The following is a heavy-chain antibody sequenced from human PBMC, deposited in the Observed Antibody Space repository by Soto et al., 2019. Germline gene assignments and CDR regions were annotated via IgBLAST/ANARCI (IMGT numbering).Heavy chain of an antibody. CDR3: ARMSGSGFEF. V-gene: IGHV4-59*01. J-gene: IGHJ4*02. D-gene: IGHD3-3*01. Sequence: SETLSLTCIVSGGSIGSFYWTWIRQPPGKGLEWMGDIHYSGRTNHNPSLKSRVTISVDTSKNQFSLKLNSVNAADTAVYYCARMSGSGFEFWGQGTLVTVSS. CDR1: GGSIGSFY. CDR2: IHYSGRT.